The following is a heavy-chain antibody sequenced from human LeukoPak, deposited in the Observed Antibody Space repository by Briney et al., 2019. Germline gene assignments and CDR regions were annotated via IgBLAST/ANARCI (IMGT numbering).Heavy chain of an antibody. D-gene: IGHD3-10*01. J-gene: IGHJ5*02. V-gene: IGHV4-59*01. CDR1: GGTITSYY. CDR3: ARGGVNYKIAGP. CDR2: IYYSGST. Sequence: SETLSLTCTVSGGTITSYYWSWVRQPPGKGLEWMGYIYYSGSTKYNPSITSRGTILVETSKNQFSLKLSSVTAADTAVYYCARGGVNYKIAGPWGQGALVTVSS.